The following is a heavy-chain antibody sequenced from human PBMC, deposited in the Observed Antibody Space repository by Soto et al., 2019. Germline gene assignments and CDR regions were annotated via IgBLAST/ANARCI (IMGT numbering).Heavy chain of an antibody. CDR2: ISGSGGST. CDR3: AKAGGYSYGVSTGGLY. V-gene: IGHV3-23*01. J-gene: IGHJ4*02. CDR1: GFTFSSYA. D-gene: IGHD5-18*01. Sequence: EVQLLESGGGLVQPGGSLRLSCAASGFTFSSYAMSWVRQAPGKGLEWVSAISGSGGSTYYADSVKGRFTISRDNSKNTLYLQMKSLRAEDTAVYYCAKAGGYSYGVSTGGLYWGQGTLVTVSS.